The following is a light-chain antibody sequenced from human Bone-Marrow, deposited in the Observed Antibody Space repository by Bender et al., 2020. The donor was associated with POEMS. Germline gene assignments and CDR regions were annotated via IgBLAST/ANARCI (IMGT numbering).Light chain of an antibody. V-gene: IGLV2-8*01. CDR3: SSFAGDGTYV. CDR2: GVS. J-gene: IGLJ1*01. Sequence: QSALTQPPSASGSPGQSITISCTGTSSDVGGYNYVSWYRQHPGKAPKLIIYGVSERPSGVPDRFSGFKSGNTASLTVSGLQPDDEADYYCSSFAGDGTYVFGSGTKVTVL. CDR1: SSDVGGYNY.